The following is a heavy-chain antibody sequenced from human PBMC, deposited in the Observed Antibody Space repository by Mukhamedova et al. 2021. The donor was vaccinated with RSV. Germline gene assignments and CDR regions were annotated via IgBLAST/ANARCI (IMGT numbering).Heavy chain of an antibody. V-gene: IGHV6-1*01. CDR3: ARGFGSGLDY. J-gene: IGHJ4*02. CDR2: TYYRSKWYN. D-gene: IGHD3-10*01. Sequence: IRQSPSRGLEWLGRTYYRSKWYNDYAVSVKSRITINPDTSKNQFSLQLNSVTPEDTAVYHCARGFGSGLDYWGQGTLVTVPS.